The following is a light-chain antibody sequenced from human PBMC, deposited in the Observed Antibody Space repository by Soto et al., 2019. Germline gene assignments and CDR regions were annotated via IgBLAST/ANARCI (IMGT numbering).Light chain of an antibody. Sequence: DLQMTQSPSTLSASVGDRVTITCRASQSISSWLAWYQQKPGKAPKLLIYDASSLESGVPSRFSGSGYGTEFTLTISSLQPDDFATYYCQQYNSYSPLTFGGGTKVEIK. CDR2: DAS. CDR3: QQYNSYSPLT. V-gene: IGKV1-5*01. CDR1: QSISSW. J-gene: IGKJ4*01.